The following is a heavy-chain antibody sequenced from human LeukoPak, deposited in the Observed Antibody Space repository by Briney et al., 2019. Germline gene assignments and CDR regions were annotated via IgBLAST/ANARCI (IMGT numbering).Heavy chain of an antibody. V-gene: IGHV1-2*02. CDR3: ARDGLLWFGEANSGVNWFDP. CDR2: INPNSGGT. CDR1: GYTFTGYY. D-gene: IGHD3-10*01. Sequence: GASVKVSCKASGYTFTGYYMHWVRQAPGQGLEWMGWINPNSGGTNYAQKFQGRVTMTRDTSTSTVYMELSSLRSEDTAVYYCARDGLLWFGEANSGVNWFDPWGQGTLVTVSS. J-gene: IGHJ5*02.